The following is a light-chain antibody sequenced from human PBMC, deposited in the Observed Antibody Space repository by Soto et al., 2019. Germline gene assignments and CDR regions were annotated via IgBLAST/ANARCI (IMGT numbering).Light chain of an antibody. J-gene: IGKJ5*01. CDR1: QSVSSN. V-gene: IGKV3-15*01. Sequence: EIVMTQSPATLSVSPGERATLSCRASQSVSSNLACYQQKPGQGHRLLICGACTRATGIPARFSGSGSGTEFTLTISSLQSEALAVYYCQQYNNWTSITFGQGTRLEI. CDR3: QQYNNWTSIT. CDR2: GAC.